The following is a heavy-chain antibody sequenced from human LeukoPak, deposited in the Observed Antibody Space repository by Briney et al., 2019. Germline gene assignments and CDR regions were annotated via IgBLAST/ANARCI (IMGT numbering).Heavy chain of an antibody. D-gene: IGHD4-11*01. Sequence: SETLSLTCTVSGGSISSSSYYWGWIRQPPGKGLEWIGSIYYSGSTYHNPSLKSRVTISVDTSKNQFSLKLSSVTAADTAVYYCARLVTSPYYYHMDVWGKGTTVTVSS. CDR3: ARLVTSPYYYHMDV. V-gene: IGHV4-39*01. J-gene: IGHJ6*03. CDR2: IYYSGST. CDR1: GGSISSSSYY.